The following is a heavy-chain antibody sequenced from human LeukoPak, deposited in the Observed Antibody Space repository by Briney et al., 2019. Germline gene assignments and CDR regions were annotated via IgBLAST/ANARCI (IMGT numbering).Heavy chain of an antibody. CDR1: GYTFTSYA. J-gene: IGHJ6*02. CDR3: SAAIFHYYGMDV. D-gene: IGHD2-2*01. V-gene: IGHV1-3*01. Sequence: ASVKVSCKASGYTFTSYAMHWVRQAPGQRLEWMGWINAGNGNTKYSQKFQGRVTITRDTSASTAYMELSSLRSEDTAVYYCSAAIFHYYGMDVWGQGTTATVSS. CDR2: INAGNGNT.